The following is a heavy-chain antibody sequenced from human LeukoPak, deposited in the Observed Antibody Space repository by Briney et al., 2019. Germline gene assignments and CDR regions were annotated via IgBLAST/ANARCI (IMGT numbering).Heavy chain of an antibody. Sequence: ASVKVSCKTSGYTFNKYDFSWVRQAPGQGLEWMGWITAYNGKTKYAQKFQGRVTMTTDTSTSTAHMELKSLRSDDTAVYYCARGAWELLAIDYWGQGTLVTVSS. CDR2: ITAYNGKT. V-gene: IGHV1-18*01. CDR1: GYTFNKYD. CDR3: ARGAWELLAIDY. J-gene: IGHJ4*02. D-gene: IGHD1-26*01.